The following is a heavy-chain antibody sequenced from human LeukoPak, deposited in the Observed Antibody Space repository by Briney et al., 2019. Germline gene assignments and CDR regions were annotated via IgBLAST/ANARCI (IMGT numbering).Heavy chain of an antibody. CDR3: AKVASSCSSTSCYMDAFDI. Sequence: GGSLRLSCGASGFGFISYAMSWVRQAPGKGLEWVSGISRSGDSTYYADSVKGRFTLSRDNSKNTVYLQMNSLRAEDTAVYYCAKVASSCSSTSCYMDAFDIWGQGTMVTVSS. D-gene: IGHD2-2*02. J-gene: IGHJ3*02. CDR2: ISRSGDST. CDR1: GFGFISYA. V-gene: IGHV3-23*01.